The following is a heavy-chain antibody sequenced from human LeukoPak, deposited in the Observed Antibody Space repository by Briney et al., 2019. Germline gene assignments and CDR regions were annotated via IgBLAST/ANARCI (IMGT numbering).Heavy chain of an antibody. CDR2: INPSGGST. Sequence: ASVKVSCKASGYTFTSYYMHWVRQAPGQGLEWMGIINPSGGSTSYAQKFQGRVAMTRDTSTSTVYMELSSLRSEDTAVYYCARDPADNEPNTLQWELWEDYWGQGTLVTVSS. CDR1: GYTFTSYY. J-gene: IGHJ4*02. V-gene: IGHV1-46*01. D-gene: IGHD1-26*01. CDR3: ARDPADNEPNTLQWELWEDY.